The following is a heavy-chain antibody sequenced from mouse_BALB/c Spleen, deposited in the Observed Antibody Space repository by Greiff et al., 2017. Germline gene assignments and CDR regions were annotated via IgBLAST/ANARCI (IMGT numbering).Heavy chain of an antibody. CDR1: GFTFSDYY. CDR3: ARDQEYGNYRFAY. V-gene: IGHV5-4*02. D-gene: IGHD2-10*02. CDR2: ISDGGSYT. J-gene: IGHJ3*01. Sequence: EVHLVESGGGLVKPGGSLKLSCAASGFTFSDYYMYWVRQTPEKRLEWVATISDGGSYTYYPDSVKGRFTISRDNAKNNLYLQMSSLKSEDTAMYYCARDQEYGNYRFAYWGQGTLVTVSA.